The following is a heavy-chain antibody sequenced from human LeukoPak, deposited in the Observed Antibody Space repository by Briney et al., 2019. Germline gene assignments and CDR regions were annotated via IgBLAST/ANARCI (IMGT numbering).Heavy chain of an antibody. J-gene: IGHJ3*02. Sequence: SETLSLTYTVSGGSISSYYWSWIRQPPGKGLEWIGYISYSGSTYYNPSLKSRVTISVDTSKNQFSLKLSSVTAADTAVYYCARHTIFEIWGQGTMVTVSS. V-gene: IGHV4-59*08. CDR2: ISYSGST. CDR3: ARHTIFEI. D-gene: IGHD2-2*01. CDR1: GGSISSYY.